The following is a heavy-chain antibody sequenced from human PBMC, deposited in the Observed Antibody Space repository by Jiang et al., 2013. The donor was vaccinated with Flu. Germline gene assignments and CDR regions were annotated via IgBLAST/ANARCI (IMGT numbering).Heavy chain of an antibody. Sequence: SSVKVSCKASGGTFSSYAISWVRQAPGQGLEWMGGIIPIFGTANYAQKFQGRVTITADESTSTAYMELSSLRSEDTAVYYCARVLIVVVPAAISYYGMDVWGQGTTVTVSS. J-gene: IGHJ6*02. D-gene: IGHD2-2*02. CDR3: ARVLIVVVPAAISYYGMDV. V-gene: IGHV1-69*01. CDR1: GGTFSSYA. CDR2: IIPIFGTA.